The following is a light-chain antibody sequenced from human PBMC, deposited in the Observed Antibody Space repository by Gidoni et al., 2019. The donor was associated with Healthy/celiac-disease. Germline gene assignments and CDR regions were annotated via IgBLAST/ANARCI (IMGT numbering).Light chain of an antibody. V-gene: IGLV2-14*03. CDR2: DVS. CDR1: SSDVGGYNY. Sequence: QSALPQPASVSGSPGQPITISCTGPSSDVGGYNYVSWYQQHPGKAPKLMIYDVSNRPSGVSNRFSGSKSGNTASLTISGLQAEDEADYYCSSYTSSSTYVFGPGPKVTVL. CDR3: SSYTSSSTYV. J-gene: IGLJ1*01.